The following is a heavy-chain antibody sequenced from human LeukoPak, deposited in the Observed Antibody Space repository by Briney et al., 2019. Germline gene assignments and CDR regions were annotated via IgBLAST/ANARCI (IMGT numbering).Heavy chain of an antibody. CDR1: GGSFSSYY. V-gene: IGHV4-34*01. J-gene: IGHJ4*02. CDR3: ARGRITIFSVVIARLYYFDY. CDR2: INHSGST. Sequence: AETLSLTCAVYGGSFSSYYLSWIRQPPGKALEWIGEINHSGSTNYNPSLKSRFTISVDNSKNKLPLKMGSVTPADTAVYYCARGRITIFSVVIARLYYFDYWGQGTLVTVSS. D-gene: IGHD3-3*01.